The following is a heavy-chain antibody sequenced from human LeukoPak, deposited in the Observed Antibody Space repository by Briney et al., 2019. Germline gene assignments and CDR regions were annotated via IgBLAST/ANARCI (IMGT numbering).Heavy chain of an antibody. CDR2: ISVDGSNK. D-gene: IGHD6-13*01. J-gene: IGHJ4*02. Sequence: GGSLRLSCAASGFTFSSYSMNWVRQAPGKGLEWVAVISVDGSNKFYAGSARGRGTISRDNSKNTMSLQMDSLRGEDTAVYYCARDPRTSSTSRNYFESWGQGTLVTVSS. V-gene: IGHV3-30*03. CDR3: ARDPRTSSTSRNYFES. CDR1: GFTFSSYS.